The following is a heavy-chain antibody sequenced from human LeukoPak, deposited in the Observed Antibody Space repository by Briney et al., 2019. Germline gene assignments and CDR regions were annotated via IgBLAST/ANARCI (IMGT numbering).Heavy chain of an antibody. CDR3: ANDQGSLVRGAADY. D-gene: IGHD3-10*01. Sequence: GGSLRLSCAAAGFTFSSYAMSWVRQAPGKGLEWVSAIIGSGGSTYYADSVKCRFTISRDNAKNTRHLQMNSLRSEDRAVYYCANDQGSLVRGAADYWGQGTLVTVSS. CDR1: GFTFSSYA. CDR2: IIGSGGST. J-gene: IGHJ4*02. V-gene: IGHV3-23*01.